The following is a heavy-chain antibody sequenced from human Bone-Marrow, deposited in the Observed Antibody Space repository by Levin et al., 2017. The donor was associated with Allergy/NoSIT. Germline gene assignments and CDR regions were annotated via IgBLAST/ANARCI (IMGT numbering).Heavy chain of an antibody. CDR3: AREGQQLVYFDD. CDR2: ISAYNGNT. J-gene: IGHJ4*02. CDR1: GYTFTSYG. D-gene: IGHD4-11*01. Sequence: ASVKVSCKASGYTFTSYGITWVRQAPGQGLEWLGWISAYNGNTNYAQKLQGRVTMTRDTSTNTAYIELRSLRSDDTAVYYCAREGQQLVYFDDWGQGTPFTVSS. V-gene: IGHV1-18*01.